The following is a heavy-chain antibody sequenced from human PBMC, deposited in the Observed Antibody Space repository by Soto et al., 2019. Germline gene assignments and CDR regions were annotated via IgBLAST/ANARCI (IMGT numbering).Heavy chain of an antibody. CDR3: ARQIYDSDTGPNFQYYFDS. D-gene: IGHD3-22*01. J-gene: IGHJ4*02. CDR2: IDPSDSQT. V-gene: IGHV5-10-1*01. CDR1: GYSFAGYW. Sequence: PGESLKISCKGSGYSFAGYWITWVRQKPGEGLEWMGRIDPSDSQTYYSPSFRGHVTISVTKSITTVFLQWSSLRASDTAMYYCARQIYDSDTGPNFQYYFDSWGQGTPVTAPQ.